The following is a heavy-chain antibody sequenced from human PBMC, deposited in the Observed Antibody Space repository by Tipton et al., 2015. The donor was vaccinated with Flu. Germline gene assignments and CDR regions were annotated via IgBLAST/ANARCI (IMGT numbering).Heavy chain of an antibody. CDR2: IFHGGST. J-gene: IGHJ4*02. CDR1: GYSISSGYY. CDR3: ATYYYGSGTQSAFDY. V-gene: IGHV4-38-2*02. D-gene: IGHD3-10*01. Sequence: TLSLTCTVSGYSISSGYYWGWIRPPPGKGLEWIGRIFHGGSTYYNPSLKSRVTISVDTSKNQFSLKLSSVTAADTAVYYCATYYYGSGTQSAFDYWGQGTLVTVSS.